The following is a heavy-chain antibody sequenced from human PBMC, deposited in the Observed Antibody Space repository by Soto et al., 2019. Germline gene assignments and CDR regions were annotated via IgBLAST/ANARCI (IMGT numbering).Heavy chain of an antibody. CDR2: IYYSGST. D-gene: IGHD6-19*01. J-gene: IGHJ6*03. CDR3: ARYRGSSGWDPSYYYYYMDV. Sequence: QVQLQESGPGLVKPSETLSLTCTVSGGSISSYCWSWIRQPPGKGLEWIGYIYYSGSTNYNPSLKSRVTISVDTSKNQFSLKLSSVTAADTAVYYCARYRGSSGWDPSYYYYYMDVWGKGTTVTVSS. V-gene: IGHV4-59*01. CDR1: GGSISSYC.